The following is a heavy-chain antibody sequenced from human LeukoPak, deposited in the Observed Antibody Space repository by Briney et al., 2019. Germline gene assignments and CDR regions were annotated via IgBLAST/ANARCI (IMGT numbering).Heavy chain of an antibody. V-gene: IGHV4-39*01. J-gene: IGHJ4*02. D-gene: IGHD5-18*01. CDR3: VSPRGFSYGYFDY. CDR1: GGSISSSSAY. CDR2: IYYSKNT. Sequence: SETLSLTCTVSGGSISSSSAYWGWIRQPPGKGLEWIGSIYYSKNTYYNPSLKSRVTISADTSKNQFSMTLGSVSATDTAVYYCVSPRGFSYGYFDYWGQGTLVTVSS.